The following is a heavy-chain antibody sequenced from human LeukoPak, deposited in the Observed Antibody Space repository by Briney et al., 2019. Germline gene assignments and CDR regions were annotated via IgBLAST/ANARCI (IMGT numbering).Heavy chain of an antibody. CDR1: GFTFSSYS. J-gene: IGHJ3*02. V-gene: IGHV3-21*01. CDR2: ISSSSSYI. CDR3: ARRLGSNYDAFDI. D-gene: IGHD4-11*01. Sequence: GGSLRLSCAASGFTFSSYSMNWVRQAPGKGLEWVSSISSSSSYIYYADSVKGRFTISRDNAKNSLYLQMNSLRAEDTAVYYCARRLGSNYDAFDIWGQGTMVTVSS.